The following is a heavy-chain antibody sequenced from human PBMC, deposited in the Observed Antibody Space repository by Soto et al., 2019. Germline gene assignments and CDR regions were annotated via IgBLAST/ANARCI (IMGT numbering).Heavy chain of an antibody. CDR1: GGTFSSYA. CDR3: ARGAGETYYYDSSGSPEDV. J-gene: IGHJ6*02. Sequence: SVKVSCKASGGTFSSYAISWVRQAPGQGLEWMGGIIPIFGTANYAQKFQGRVTITADESTSTAYMELSSLRSEDTAVYYCARGAGETYYYDSSGSPEDVWGQGTTVTVSS. D-gene: IGHD3-22*01. CDR2: IIPIFGTA. V-gene: IGHV1-69*13.